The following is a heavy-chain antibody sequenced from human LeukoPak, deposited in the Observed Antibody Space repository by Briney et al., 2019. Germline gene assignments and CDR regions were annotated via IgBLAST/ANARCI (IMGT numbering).Heavy chain of an antibody. J-gene: IGHJ4*02. CDR3: AREGWLEQSSSLDY. V-gene: IGHV3-30*04. D-gene: IGHD1/OR15-1a*01. CDR1: GFTFSSYA. Sequence: PGGSLRLSCAASGFTFSSYAMHWVRQAPGKGLEWVAVISYDGSNKYYADSVKGRFTISRDNSKNTLYLQMNSLRAEDTAVYYCAREGWLEQSSSLDYWGQGTLVTVSS. CDR2: ISYDGSNK.